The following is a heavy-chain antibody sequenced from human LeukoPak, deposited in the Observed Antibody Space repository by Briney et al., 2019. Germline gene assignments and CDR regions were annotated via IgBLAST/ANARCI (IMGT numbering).Heavy chain of an antibody. J-gene: IGHJ6*02. D-gene: IGHD5-12*01. CDR1: GYTFTSYY. V-gene: IGHV1-2*04. CDR2: INPNSGGT. CDR3: ARGYDSNDYYYYYGMDV. Sequence: ASVKVSCKASGYTFTSYYMHWVRQAPGRGLEWMGWINPNSGGTNYAQKFQGWVTMTRDTSISTAYMELSRLRSDDTAVYYCARGYDSNDYYYYYGMDVWGQGTTVTVSS.